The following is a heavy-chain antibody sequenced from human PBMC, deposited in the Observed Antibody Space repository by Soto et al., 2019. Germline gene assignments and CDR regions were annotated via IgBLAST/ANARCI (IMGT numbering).Heavy chain of an antibody. CDR3: ARDFFDSSDYTTNWFDP. D-gene: IGHD3-22*01. V-gene: IGHV4-39*01. J-gene: IGHJ5*02. CDR2: IYHTGNA. Sequence: SETLSLTCSVSGDYIGNSRFYWAWIRQPPGEGLEWIGSIYHTGNAYYNPSLKSRVTISVDTSKNQFSLKLTSVTAADAALYYCARDFFDSSDYTTNWFDPWGQGTLVTVSS. CDR1: GDYIGNSRFY.